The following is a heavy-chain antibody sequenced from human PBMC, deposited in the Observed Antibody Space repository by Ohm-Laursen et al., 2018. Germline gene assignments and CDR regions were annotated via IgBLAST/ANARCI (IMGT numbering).Heavy chain of an antibody. CDR2: ISWNSGSI. D-gene: IGHD6-13*01. J-gene: IGHJ3*02. V-gene: IGHV3-9*01. CDR3: AKDQAASGPGAIDI. Sequence: SLRLSCSASGFTFDDYAMHWVRQAPGKGLEWVSGISWNSGSIGYADSVKGRFTISRDNAKRSVYLQMNSLRPEDTAFYYCAKDQAASGPGAIDIWGQGTMVTISS. CDR1: GFTFDDYA.